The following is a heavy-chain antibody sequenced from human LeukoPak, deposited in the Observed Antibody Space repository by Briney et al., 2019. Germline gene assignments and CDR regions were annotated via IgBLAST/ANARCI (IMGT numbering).Heavy chain of an antibody. D-gene: IGHD5-24*01. J-gene: IGHJ4*02. CDR1: GGTFSSYA. CDR3: ARGGVGDGYNQYYFDY. V-gene: IGHV1-69*13. Sequence: GSSVKVSCKASGGTFSSYAISWVRQAPGQGLEWMGGIIPIFGTANYARKFQGRVTITADESTSTAYMELSSLRSEDTAVYYCARGGVGDGYNQYYFDYWGQGTLVTVSS. CDR2: IIPIFGTA.